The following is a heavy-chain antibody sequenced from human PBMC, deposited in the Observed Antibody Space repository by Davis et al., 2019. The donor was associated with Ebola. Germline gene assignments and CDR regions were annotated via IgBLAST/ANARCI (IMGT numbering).Heavy chain of an antibody. Sequence: ASVKVSCKASGYTFTSYDINWVRQATGQGLEWMGIINPSGGSTSYAQKFQGRVTMTRDTSTSTVYMELSSLRSEDTAVYYCARDLIVVVVAATGGYYYYGMDVWGQGTTVTVSS. CDR1: GYTFTSYD. J-gene: IGHJ6*02. CDR2: INPSGGST. CDR3: ARDLIVVVVAATGGYYYYGMDV. D-gene: IGHD2-15*01. V-gene: IGHV1-46*01.